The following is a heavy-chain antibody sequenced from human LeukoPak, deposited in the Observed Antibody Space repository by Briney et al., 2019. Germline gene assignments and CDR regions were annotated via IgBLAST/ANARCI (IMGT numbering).Heavy chain of an antibody. V-gene: IGHV4-30-2*01. J-gene: IGHJ4*02. Sequence: SETLSLTCAVSGGSISSDAYSWSWIRQPPGTGLEWIGYIYHTGTTYYNPSLKSRVTISTDRSKNQFSLKLTSMTAADTAVYFCASYPDYYDGSGGVTGYFDSWGQGTLVTVSS. CDR3: ASYPDYYDGSGGVTGYFDS. CDR1: GGSISSDAYS. D-gene: IGHD3-22*01. CDR2: IYHTGTT.